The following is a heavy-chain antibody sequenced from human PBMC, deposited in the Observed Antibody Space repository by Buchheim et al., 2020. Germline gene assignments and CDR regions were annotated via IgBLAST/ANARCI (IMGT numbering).Heavy chain of an antibody. D-gene: IGHD5-24*01. J-gene: IGHJ6*03. CDR2: IESKSDGGAT. CDR3: TTRDVYKADYYMDV. Sequence: EVQLVESGGGLVKPGGSLRLSCAASGFTFTNAWMTWVRQGPGKGLEWVGRIESKSDGGATDYAVLVKDRFTISRDDSKKMVYLQMNSLEIEDTAVHYCTTRDVYKADYYMDVWGKGTT. V-gene: IGHV3-15*04. CDR1: GFTFTNAW.